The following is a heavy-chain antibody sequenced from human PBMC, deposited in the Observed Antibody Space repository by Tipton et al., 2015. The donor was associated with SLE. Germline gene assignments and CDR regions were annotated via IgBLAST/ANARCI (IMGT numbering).Heavy chain of an antibody. V-gene: IGHV4-39*07. Sequence: TLSLTYTVSDGSIRSTNYYWGWIRQPPGKGLEWIGSILYTGSTYYNPSLKSRVSFSIDTSKHQFSLKLNSVTAADTAVYYCARRHYSGPFDSWGQGTLVTVSS. CDR3: ARRHYSGPFDS. D-gene: IGHD5-12*01. J-gene: IGHJ4*02. CDR1: DGSIRSTNYY. CDR2: ILYTGST.